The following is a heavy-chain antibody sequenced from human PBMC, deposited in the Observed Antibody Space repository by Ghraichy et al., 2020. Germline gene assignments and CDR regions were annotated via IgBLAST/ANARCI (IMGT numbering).Heavy chain of an antibody. J-gene: IGHJ5*02. CDR2: IRYDGSNK. V-gene: IGHV3-30*02. D-gene: IGHD3-10*01. CDR3: AKDVYGSGSYSLKYNWFDP. CDR1: GFTFSSYG. Sequence: LSLTCAASGFTFSSYGMHWVCQAPGKGLEWVAFIRYDGSNKYYADSVKGRFTISRDNSKNTLYLQMNSLRAEDTAVYYCAKDVYGSGSYSLKYNWFDPWGQGTQVTFSA.